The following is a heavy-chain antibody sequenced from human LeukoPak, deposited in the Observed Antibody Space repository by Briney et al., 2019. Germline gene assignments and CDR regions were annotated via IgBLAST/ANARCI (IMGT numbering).Heavy chain of an antibody. CDR3: ARGAPMATIRAYYFDY. J-gene: IGHJ4*02. CDR2: IYSGGST. D-gene: IGHD5-24*01. V-gene: IGHV3-53*01. CDR1: GFTVSSNY. Sequence: PGGSLRLSCAASGFTVSSNYMSWVRQAPGKGLEWVSVIYSGGSTYYADSVKGRFTISRDNSKNTLYLQMNSLRAEDTAVYYCARGAPMATIRAYYFDYWGQGTLVTVSS.